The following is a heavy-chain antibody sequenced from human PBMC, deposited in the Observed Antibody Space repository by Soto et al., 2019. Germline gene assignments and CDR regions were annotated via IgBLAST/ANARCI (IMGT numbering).Heavy chain of an antibody. CDR1: GGTFSSYA. V-gene: IGHV1-69*06. Sequence: QVQLVQSGAEVKKPGSSVKVSCKASGGTFSSYAISWVRQAPGQGLEWMGGIIPIFGTANYAQKFQGRVTISADKSTSTAYMELSSQRSEDTAVYYCACTGRGGQLTNDYWGQGTLVTVSS. CDR2: IIPIFGTA. J-gene: IGHJ4*02. CDR3: ACTGRGGQLTNDY. D-gene: IGHD1-1*01.